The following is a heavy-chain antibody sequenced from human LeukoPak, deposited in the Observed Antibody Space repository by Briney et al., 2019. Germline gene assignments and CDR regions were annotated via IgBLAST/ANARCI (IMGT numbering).Heavy chain of an antibody. CDR3: ASEYSSGGVDY. D-gene: IGHD6-19*01. CDR1: GGSISSYY. Sequence: PSETLSLTCTVSGGSISSYYWSWIRQPPGKGLEWIGYIYYSGSTNYNPSLKSRVTISVDTSKNQFSLKLSSVTAADTAVYYCASEYSSGGVDYWGQGTLVTVSS. J-gene: IGHJ4*02. V-gene: IGHV4-59*12. CDR2: IYYSGST.